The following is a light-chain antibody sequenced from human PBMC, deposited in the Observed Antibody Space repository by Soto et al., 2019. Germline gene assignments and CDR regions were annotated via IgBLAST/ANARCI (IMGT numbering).Light chain of an antibody. CDR1: SSNIGSNY. CDR2: RNN. Sequence: QSVLTQPPSASGTPGQRVTISCSGSSSNIGSNYVYWYQQLPGTAPKLLIYRNNQRPSGVPDRFSGSKSGTSASLAISGLPSQDEADYNCAAWDDSLSGVVFGGGTKLTVL. CDR3: AAWDDSLSGVV. J-gene: IGLJ2*01. V-gene: IGLV1-47*01.